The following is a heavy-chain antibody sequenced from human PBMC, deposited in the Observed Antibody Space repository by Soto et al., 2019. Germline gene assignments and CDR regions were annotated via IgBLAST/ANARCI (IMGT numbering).Heavy chain of an antibody. Sequence: EVQLLESGGGLVQPGGSLRLSCAASGFTFSSYAMSWVRQAPGKGLEWVSAISGSGGNTYYADSVKGRFTISRDNSKNTLYLQMNSLRAEDTAVYYCAKASVLLWFGESPFDPWGQGTLVTVSS. CDR1: GFTFSSYA. V-gene: IGHV3-23*01. CDR2: ISGSGGNT. CDR3: AKASVLLWFGESPFDP. J-gene: IGHJ5*02. D-gene: IGHD3-10*01.